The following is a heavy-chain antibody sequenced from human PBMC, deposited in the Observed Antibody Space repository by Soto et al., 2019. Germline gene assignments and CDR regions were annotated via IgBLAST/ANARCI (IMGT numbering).Heavy chain of an antibody. Sequence: SETLSLTCTVSGGSISSNHYYWGWVRQPPGKGLEWIGTIYYNESTYSNPSLRGRVTISVDTSKNQFSLKLSSVTAADTAVYFCASLSYSGSYYLHPFDYWGQGTLVTVSS. V-gene: IGHV4-39*01. J-gene: IGHJ4*02. CDR2: IYYNEST. CDR3: ASLSYSGSYYLHPFDY. CDR1: GGSISSNHYY. D-gene: IGHD1-26*01.